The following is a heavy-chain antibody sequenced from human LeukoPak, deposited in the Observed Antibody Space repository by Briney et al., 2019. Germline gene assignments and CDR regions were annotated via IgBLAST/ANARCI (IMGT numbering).Heavy chain of an antibody. J-gene: IGHJ4*02. Sequence: GASVKVSCKASGYTFTSYGISWVRQAPGQGLEWMGIINPSGGSTSYAQKFQGRVTMTRDTSTSTVYMELSSLRSEDTAVYYCARDEAGIAAAGTLYWGRGTLVTVSS. CDR1: GYTFTSYG. CDR3: ARDEAGIAAAGTLY. V-gene: IGHV1-46*01. CDR2: INPSGGST. D-gene: IGHD6-13*01.